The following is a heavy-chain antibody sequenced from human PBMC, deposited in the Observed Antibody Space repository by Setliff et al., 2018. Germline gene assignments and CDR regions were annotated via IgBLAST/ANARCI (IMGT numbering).Heavy chain of an antibody. Sequence: PSETLSLTCAVYGGSFSGYYWSWIRQPAGKGLEWIGHIYTSGSTDYNPSLKSRVTISVDTSKNQFSLKLTSVTAADAAVYYCANSAYLRELDYWGPGTLVTVSS. D-gene: IGHD1-26*01. J-gene: IGHJ4*02. CDR1: GGSFSGYY. V-gene: IGHV4-59*10. CDR3: ANSAYLRELDY. CDR2: IYTSGST.